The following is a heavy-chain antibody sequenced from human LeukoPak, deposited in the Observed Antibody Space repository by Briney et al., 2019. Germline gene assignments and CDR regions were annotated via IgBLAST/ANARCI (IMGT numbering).Heavy chain of an antibody. CDR2: IRYDGSNK. D-gene: IGHD3-10*01. V-gene: IGHV3-30*02. J-gene: IGHJ4*02. CDR1: GFTFSSYG. CDR3: AKIASTSLLSGFDY. Sequence: PGGSLRLSCAASGFTFSSYGMHWVRQAPGKGLEWVAFIRYDGSNKYYADSVKGRFTISRDNSKNTLYLQMNSLRAEDTAVYYCAKIASTSLLSGFDYWGQGTLVTVSS.